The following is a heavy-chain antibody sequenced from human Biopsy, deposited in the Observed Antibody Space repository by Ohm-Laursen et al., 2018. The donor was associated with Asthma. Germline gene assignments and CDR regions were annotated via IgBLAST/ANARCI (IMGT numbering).Heavy chain of an antibody. CDR3: ARGGYYGDRRHHNGLDV. Sequence: ASVKVSCPAHGDILSSFGIKWVRNAPGQGLEWMGGVIPIYGTTHTAQLLQGRVTITTDESTSTAYMELTSLRKEDTVVYYCARGGYYGDRRHHNGLDVWGQGTTVTVSS. CDR1: GDILSSFG. D-gene: IGHD4-17*01. V-gene: IGHV1-69*05. CDR2: VIPIYGTT. J-gene: IGHJ6*02.